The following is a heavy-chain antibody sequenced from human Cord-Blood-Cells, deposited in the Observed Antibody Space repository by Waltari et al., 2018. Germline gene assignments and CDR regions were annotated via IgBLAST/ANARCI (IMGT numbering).Heavy chain of an antibody. CDR1: GGSISSRSYY. V-gene: IGHV4-39*01. Sequence: QLQLQESGPGLVKPSETLSLTCTVSGGSISSRSYYWGWIRQPPGKGREWIGSIYYSGSTYYNPSLKSRVTISVDTSKNQFSLKLSSVTAADTAVYYCASGLGYCSSTSCYTGNWFDPWGQGTLVTVSS. CDR2: IYYSGST. J-gene: IGHJ5*02. CDR3: ASGLGYCSSTSCYTGNWFDP. D-gene: IGHD2-2*02.